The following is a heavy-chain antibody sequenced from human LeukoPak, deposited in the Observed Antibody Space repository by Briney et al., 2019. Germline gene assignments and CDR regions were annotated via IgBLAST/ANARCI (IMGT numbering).Heavy chain of an antibody. CDR1: GGSISSNSYY. V-gene: IGHV4-39*07. Sequence: SETLSLTCAVSGGSISSNSYYWGWIRQPPGKGLEWIGEINHSGSTNYNPSLKSRVTISVDTSKNQFSLKLSSVTAADTAVYYCARLKMVGITMVRGVSDWFDPWGQGTLVTVSS. CDR3: ARLKMVGITMVRGVSDWFDP. D-gene: IGHD3-10*01. CDR2: INHSGST. J-gene: IGHJ5*02.